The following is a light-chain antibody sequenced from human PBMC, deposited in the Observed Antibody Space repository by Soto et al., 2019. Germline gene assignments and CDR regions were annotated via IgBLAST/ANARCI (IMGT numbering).Light chain of an antibody. CDR2: YAS. V-gene: IGKV3-11*01. CDR3: QQRSNWHLYT. J-gene: IGKJ2*01. Sequence: EIVLTQSPATLSLSPGERATLSCRASQSVSSYLAWYQQKPGQAPRLLIYYASNRATGIPARFSGSGSGTDFTLTISSLEPEDFAVYYCQQRSNWHLYTFGQGTKLEIK. CDR1: QSVSSY.